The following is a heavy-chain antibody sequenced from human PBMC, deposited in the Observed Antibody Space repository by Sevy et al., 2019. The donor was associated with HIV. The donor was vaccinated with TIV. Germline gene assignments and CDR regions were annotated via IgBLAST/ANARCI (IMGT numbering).Heavy chain of an antibody. CDR2: ISYDGSNK. D-gene: IGHD2-15*01. CDR3: AKEDFRYCSGGSCPDY. V-gene: IGHV3-30*18. Sequence: GESLKISCAASGFTFSSYGMHWVRQAPGKGLEWVAVISYDGSNKYYAASVKGRFTISRDNSKNTLYLQMNSLRAEDTAVYYCAKEDFRYCSGGSCPDYWGQGTLVTVSS. CDR1: GFTFSSYG. J-gene: IGHJ4*02.